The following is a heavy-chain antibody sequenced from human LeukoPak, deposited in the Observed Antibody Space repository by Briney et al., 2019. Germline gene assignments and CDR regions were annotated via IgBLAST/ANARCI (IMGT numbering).Heavy chain of an antibody. CDR1: GYSFSSYW. CDR3: ARRADSSGFYSAPDY. D-gene: IGHD3-22*01. CDR2: IYPGDSDT. V-gene: IGHV5-51*01. Sequence: GESLKISCKGSGYSFSSYWIGWVRQMPGKGLEWMGFIYPGDSDTRYSPSFQGQVTISADKSISTAYLQWSSLKASDTAMYYCARRADSSGFYSAPDYWGQGTLVTVSS. J-gene: IGHJ4*02.